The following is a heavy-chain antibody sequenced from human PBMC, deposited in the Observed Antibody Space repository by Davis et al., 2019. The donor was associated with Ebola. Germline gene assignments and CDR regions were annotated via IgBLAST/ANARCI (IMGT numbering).Heavy chain of an antibody. V-gene: IGHV3-30-3*02. Sequence: GGSLRLSCAASGFTFNSHAFHWVRQAPGKGPEWVTLISFDGSNKYYADFVKGRFTISRDNSKKTLYLQMNSLRAEDTAVYYCAKSGLSFGVVKYHYGMDVWGKGTTVTVSS. CDR3: AKSGLSFGVVKYHYGMDV. CDR1: GFTFNSHA. D-gene: IGHD3-3*01. CDR2: ISFDGSNK. J-gene: IGHJ6*04.